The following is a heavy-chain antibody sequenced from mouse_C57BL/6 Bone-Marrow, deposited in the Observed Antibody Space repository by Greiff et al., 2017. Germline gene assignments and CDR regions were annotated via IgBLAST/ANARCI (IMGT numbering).Heavy chain of an antibody. CDR3: ARVADGHWYFDV. Sequence: EVQLVESGGGLVKPGGSLKLSCAASGFTFSSYSMSWVRQTPGKGLEWIATIGAADSYTYYPENVKGRFTISRDNAKNNLYLQMSNLKSEDTAMYYCARVADGHWYFDVGGTGTRATVSS. CDR1: GFTFSSYS. D-gene: IGHD1-1*01. CDR2: IGAADSYT. V-gene: IGHV5-4*01. J-gene: IGHJ1*03.